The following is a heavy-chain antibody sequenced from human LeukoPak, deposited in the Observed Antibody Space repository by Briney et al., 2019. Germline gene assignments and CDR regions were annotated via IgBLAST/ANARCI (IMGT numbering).Heavy chain of an antibody. V-gene: IGHV1-46*01. CDR1: GYTFTSYY. CDR3: ARDRAAYCGGDCYSAGLVY. CDR2: INPSGGST. Sequence: GASVKVTCKASGYTFTSYYMHWVRQAPGQGLEWMGIINPSGGSTSYAQKFQGRVTMTRDTSTSTVYMELSSLRSEDTAVYYCARDRAAYCGGDCYSAGLVYWGRGTLVTVSS. D-gene: IGHD2-21*02. J-gene: IGHJ4*02.